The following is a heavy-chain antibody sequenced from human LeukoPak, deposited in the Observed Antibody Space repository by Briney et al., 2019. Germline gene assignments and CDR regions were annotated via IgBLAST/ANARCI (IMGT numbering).Heavy chain of an antibody. V-gene: IGHV3-33*01. CDR2: IWYDESNK. J-gene: IGHJ5*02. D-gene: IGHD3-22*01. CDR3: AREVREDDSSGYYYLWFDP. Sequence: GGSLRLSCAASGFTFSSYGMHWVRQAPGKGLEWVAVIWYDESNKYYADSVKGRFTISRDNSKNTLYLQMNSLRAEDTAVYYCAREVREDDSSGYYYLWFDPWGQGTLITVSS. CDR1: GFTFSSYG.